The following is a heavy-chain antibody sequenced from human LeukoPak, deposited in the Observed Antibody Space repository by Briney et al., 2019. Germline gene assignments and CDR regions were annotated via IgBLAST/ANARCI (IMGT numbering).Heavy chain of an antibody. CDR1: GGSISSDY. CDR3: ARRRDYYDSRGYYAFDI. CDR2: IYYSGST. V-gene: IGHV4-59*01. D-gene: IGHD3-22*01. Sequence: SETLSLTCNVSGGSISSDYWTWIRQPPGKGLEWIGNIYYSGSTNYNPSLKSRVTISVDTTKNQFSLKLNSVTAADTAVYYCARRRDYYDSRGYYAFDIWGHGTMVTVSS. J-gene: IGHJ3*02.